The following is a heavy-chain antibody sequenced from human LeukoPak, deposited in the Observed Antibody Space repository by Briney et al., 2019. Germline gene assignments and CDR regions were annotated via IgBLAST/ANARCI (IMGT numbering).Heavy chain of an antibody. J-gene: IGHJ3*02. CDR2: IKSKTDGGTT. V-gene: IGHV3-15*01. Sequence: PGGSLRLSCTASGFTFSNAWMSWVRQAPGKGLEWVGRIKSKTDGGTTDYAAPVKGRFTISRDDSKNTLYLQMNSLKTEDTAVYYCTTRYYYDSSGYYPEFPDAFDIWGQGTMVTVSS. CDR3: TTRYYYDSSGYYPEFPDAFDI. D-gene: IGHD3-22*01. CDR1: GFTFSNAW.